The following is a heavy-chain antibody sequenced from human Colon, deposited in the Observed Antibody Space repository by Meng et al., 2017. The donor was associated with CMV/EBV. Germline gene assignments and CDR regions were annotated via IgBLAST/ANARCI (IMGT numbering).Heavy chain of an antibody. J-gene: IGHJ4*02. D-gene: IGHD2-2*01. V-gene: IGHV2-5*02. CDR2: IYWDDDK. CDR1: GFSLDTYAVG. CDR3: AHKSLPAAFFDY. Sequence: QNTLKESGHTLVQPTHTLTLTCTFSGFSLDTYAVGVGWFRQPPGKAPEWLALIYWDDDKRYRSSLGNRLTLTHDASKNQVVLTTTDMDPVDTATYYCAHKSLPAAFFDYWSQGTLVTVSS.